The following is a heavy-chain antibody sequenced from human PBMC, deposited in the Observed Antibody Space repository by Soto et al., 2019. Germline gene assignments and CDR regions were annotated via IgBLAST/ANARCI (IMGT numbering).Heavy chain of an antibody. Sequence: QVQLQESGPGLVKPSQTLSLTCTVSGDSISTYDYYWSWFRQPPGEGLQWIGYIYYSGTTYYNPSLKSRVTLSMDTSKNQFSLRLSSVTAADTAVYYCARGIGVFDSWGQGTLVTVSS. D-gene: IGHD3-10*01. CDR1: GDSISTYDYY. J-gene: IGHJ4*02. CDR2: IYYSGTT. CDR3: ARGIGVFDS. V-gene: IGHV4-30-4*01.